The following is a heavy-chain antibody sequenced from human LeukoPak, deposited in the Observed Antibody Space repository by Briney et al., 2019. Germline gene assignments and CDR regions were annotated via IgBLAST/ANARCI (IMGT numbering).Heavy chain of an antibody. D-gene: IGHD3-3*01. CDR2: INPNSGGT. J-gene: IGHJ4*02. Sequence: ASVTVSCKASGYTFTSYGISWVRQAPGQGLEWMGWINPNSGGTNYAQKFQGRVTMTRDTSISTAYMELSRLRSDDTAVYYCARDDDFWSGYYIDYWGQGTLVTVSS. CDR1: GYTFTSYG. CDR3: ARDDDFWSGYYIDY. V-gene: IGHV1-2*02.